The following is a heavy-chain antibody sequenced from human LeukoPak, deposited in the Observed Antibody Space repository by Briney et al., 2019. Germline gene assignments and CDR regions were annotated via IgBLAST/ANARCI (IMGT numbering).Heavy chain of an antibody. Sequence: PGGSLRLSCAASGFTVSSNYMSWVRQAPGKGLEWVSVIYSGGGTYYADSVKGRFTISRDNSKNTLYLQMNSLRAEDTAVYYCARDRGDGYNYRYYYYMDVWGKGTTVTVSS. CDR3: ARDRGDGYNYRYYYYMDV. CDR1: GFTVSSNY. V-gene: IGHV3-66*02. D-gene: IGHD5-24*01. CDR2: IYSGGGT. J-gene: IGHJ6*03.